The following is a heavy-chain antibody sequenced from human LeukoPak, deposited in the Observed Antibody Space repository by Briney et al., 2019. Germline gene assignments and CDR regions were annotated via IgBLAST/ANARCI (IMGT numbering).Heavy chain of an antibody. D-gene: IGHD6-13*01. J-gene: IGHJ4*02. CDR3: ARGYRLPGEIAAAGSGIFDY. Sequence: PSQTLSLTCTVSGGSISSGDYYWSWIRQPPGKGLEWIGYIYYSGSTNYNPSLKSRVTISVDTSKNQFSLKLSSVTAADTAVYYCARGYRLPGEIAAAGSGIFDYWGQGTLVTVSS. CDR2: IYYSGST. V-gene: IGHV4-30-4*01. CDR1: GGSISSGDYY.